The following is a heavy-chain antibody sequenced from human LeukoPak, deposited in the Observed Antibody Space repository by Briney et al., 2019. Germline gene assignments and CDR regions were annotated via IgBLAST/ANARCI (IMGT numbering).Heavy chain of an antibody. CDR1: GFTFRRDG. CDR3: AKDRRSSWSFDY. CDR2: ISYDGSNK. V-gene: IGHV3-30*18. Sequence: PGGSLRLSCAASGFTFRRDGMRWVRQAPGKGLEWVAVISYDGSNKNYADSVKGRFTISRDNSKNTLYLQMNSLRAEDTAVYYCAKDRRSSWSFDYWGQGTLVTVSS. J-gene: IGHJ4*02. D-gene: IGHD6-13*01.